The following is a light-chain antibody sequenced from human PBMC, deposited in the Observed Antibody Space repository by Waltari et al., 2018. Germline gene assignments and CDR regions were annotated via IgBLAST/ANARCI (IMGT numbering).Light chain of an antibody. J-gene: IGLJ2*01. CDR2: GVT. CDR3: CSYAGSSTVI. CDR1: SGHVGSYNL. Sequence: QSALTQPASVSGSPRQSITIPCPGTSGHVGSYNLLSGFQQHPDKAPKLMPYGVTKPPSGVSNRFSGSKSGNTASLTIFGLQAADEADYYCCSYAGSSTVIFGGGTKVTVL. V-gene: IGLV2-23*02.